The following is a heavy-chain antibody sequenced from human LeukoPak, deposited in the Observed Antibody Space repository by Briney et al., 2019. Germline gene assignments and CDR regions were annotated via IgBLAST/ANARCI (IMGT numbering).Heavy chain of an antibody. D-gene: IGHD4-17*01. CDR2: MYPSGTT. CDR3: TRWTRVPDS. V-gene: IGHV4-4*02. CDR1: GDSINSLDL. Sequence: PSETLSLTCTVSGDSINSLDLWSWVRQPPGKGLEWIGEMYPSGTTHSNPSVKSRVTISIDKSKNQFFLNLSSVTAADTAVYYCTRWTRVPDSWGQGILVTVSS. J-gene: IGHJ4*02.